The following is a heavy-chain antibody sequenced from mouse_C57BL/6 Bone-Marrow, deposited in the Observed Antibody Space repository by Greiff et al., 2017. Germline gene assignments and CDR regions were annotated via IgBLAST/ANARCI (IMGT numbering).Heavy chain of an antibody. CDR2: IDPSDSYT. CDR3: ARSYYGSPYWYFDV. J-gene: IGHJ1*03. V-gene: IGHV1-59*01. Sequence: QVQLQQPGAELVRPGTSVKLSCKASGYTFTSYWMHWVKQRPGQGLEWIGVIDPSDSYTNYNQKFKGKATVTVDTSSSTAYMQLSSLTSEDSAVYYCARSYYGSPYWYFDVWGTGTTVTVSS. D-gene: IGHD1-1*01. CDR1: GYTFTSYW.